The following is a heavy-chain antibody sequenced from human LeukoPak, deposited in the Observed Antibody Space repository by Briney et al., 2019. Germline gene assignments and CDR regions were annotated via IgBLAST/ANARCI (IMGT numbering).Heavy chain of an antibody. J-gene: IGHJ4*02. Sequence: SETLSLTCTVSGGSISSGAYYRSWMRQHPGKGLEGIGYIYYSGSTYYNPSLNSRVTISVDTSKNQFTLRSRSVTAADMAVYYCATLPGGQLWSSFDFWGQGTLVTVSS. CDR1: GGSISSGAYY. CDR2: IYYSGST. D-gene: IGHD5-18*01. V-gene: IGHV4-31*03. CDR3: ATLPGGQLWSSFDF.